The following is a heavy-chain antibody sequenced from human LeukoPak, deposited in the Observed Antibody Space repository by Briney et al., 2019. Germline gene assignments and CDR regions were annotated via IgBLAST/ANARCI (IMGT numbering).Heavy chain of an antibody. J-gene: IGHJ4*02. CDR1: GGSISSSSYY. D-gene: IGHD7-27*01. CDR2: IYHSGST. V-gene: IGHV4-39*07. CDR3: ARGTHWGSYYFDY. Sequence: SETLSLTCTVSGGSISSSSYYWGWIRQPPGKGLEWIGSIYHSGSTYYNPSLKSRVTISVDTSKNQFSLKLSSVTAADTAVYYCARGTHWGSYYFDYWGQGTLVTVSS.